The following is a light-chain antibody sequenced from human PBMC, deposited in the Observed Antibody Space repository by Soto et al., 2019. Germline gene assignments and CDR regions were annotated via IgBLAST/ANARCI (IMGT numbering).Light chain of an antibody. Sequence: EIVMTQSPATLSVSPGERATLSCRASQSVSSNLAWYQQKPGQAPRLLIYGASTRATGIPARFSGSGSGTEFTLTISSLQSEDFATYYCQQYDSVLGTFGPGTKVEI. J-gene: IGKJ1*01. CDR3: QQYDSVLGT. CDR2: GAS. V-gene: IGKV3-15*01. CDR1: QSVSSN.